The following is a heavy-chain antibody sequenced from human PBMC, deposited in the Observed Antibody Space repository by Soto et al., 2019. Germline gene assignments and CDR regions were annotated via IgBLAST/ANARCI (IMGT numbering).Heavy chain of an antibody. CDR3: AGGDYYHSSGYYFYYYTMDV. Sequence: SETPSLTCTVAGGSLSGHYWSWIRPPPGKGLEWIGNVYYGGSTYYNPSLKSRVTISVETSKSQFSLKLSSVTAADTAVYYCAGGDYYHSSGYYFYYYTMDVWGQGTTVTVSS. D-gene: IGHD3-22*01. V-gene: IGHV4-59*04. J-gene: IGHJ6*02. CDR1: GGSLSGHY. CDR2: VYYGGST.